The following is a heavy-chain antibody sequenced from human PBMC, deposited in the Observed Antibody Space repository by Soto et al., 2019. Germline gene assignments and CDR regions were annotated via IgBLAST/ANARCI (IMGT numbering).Heavy chain of an antibody. CDR1: GGTFSSYA. V-gene: IGHV1-69*01. Sequence: QVQLVQSGAEVKKPGSSVKVSCKASGGTFSSYAISWVRQAPGQGLEWMGGIIPIFGTANYAQKFQGRVTITTDESTSTAYMELSSLRSEDTAVYYWARGGPYYYGSGSYYNDWFDPWGQGTLVTVSS. CDR3: ARGGPYYYGSGSYYNDWFDP. J-gene: IGHJ5*02. CDR2: IIPIFGTA. D-gene: IGHD3-10*01.